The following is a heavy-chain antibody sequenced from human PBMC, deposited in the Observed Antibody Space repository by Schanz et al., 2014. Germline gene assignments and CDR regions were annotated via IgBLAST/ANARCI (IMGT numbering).Heavy chain of an antibody. CDR3: ARPRFDYGEVDY. CDR1: GFAFSVYG. J-gene: IGHJ4*02. Sequence: QEQLVESGGGLVQPGGSLRLSCAASGFAFSVYGIHWFRQPAGKGLEWVAVIWNNGVTKYYADSVRGRFTISRDRFQNTLYLRMSSLRAEDTAVYYCARPRFDYGEVDYWGQGTLVTVSS. D-gene: IGHD4-17*01. V-gene: IGHV3-33*01. CDR2: IWNNGVTK.